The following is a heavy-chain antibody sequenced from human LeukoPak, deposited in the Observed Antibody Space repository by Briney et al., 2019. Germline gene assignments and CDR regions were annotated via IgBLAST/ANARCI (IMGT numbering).Heavy chain of an antibody. V-gene: IGHV4-38-2*02. Sequence: SETLSLTCTVSGYSISSGYYWGWIRQPPGKGLEWIGSIYHSGSTYYNPSLKSRVTISVDTSKNQFSLKLSSVTAADTAVYYCARRGGVDIVAYAGGSFDPWGQGTLVTVSS. J-gene: IGHJ5*02. CDR2: IYHSGST. CDR3: ARRGGVDIVAYAGGSFDP. D-gene: IGHD5-12*01. CDR1: GYSISSGYY.